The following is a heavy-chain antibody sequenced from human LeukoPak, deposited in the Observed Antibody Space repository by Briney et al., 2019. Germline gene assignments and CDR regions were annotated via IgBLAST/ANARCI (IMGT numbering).Heavy chain of an antibody. V-gene: IGHV3-11*06. D-gene: IGHD6-13*01. J-gene: IGHJ4*02. CDR1: GFKFSDYY. Sequence: PGGSLRLSCAASGFKFSDYYMNWIRQAPGKGLEWVSQISKTSSYTNYADSVKGRFTISRDNARNSLYLQMNSLRAEDTAVYFCARATGYDATFDYWGQGTLVTVSS. CDR2: ISKTSSYT. CDR3: ARATGYDATFDY.